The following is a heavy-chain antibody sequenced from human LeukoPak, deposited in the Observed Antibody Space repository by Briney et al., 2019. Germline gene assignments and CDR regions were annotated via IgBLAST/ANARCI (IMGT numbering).Heavy chain of an antibody. J-gene: IGHJ5*02. Sequence: GASVKVSCKASGYTFTSYYMHWVRQAPGQGLEWMGIINPSGGSTSYAQKFQGRVTMTRDTSTSTVYMELSSLRSEDTAVYYCARTVSTGNSGRNWFDPWGQGTLVTVSS. V-gene: IGHV1-46*01. CDR1: GYTFTSYY. CDR3: ARTVSTGNSGRNWFDP. CDR2: INPSGGST. D-gene: IGHD5/OR15-5a*01.